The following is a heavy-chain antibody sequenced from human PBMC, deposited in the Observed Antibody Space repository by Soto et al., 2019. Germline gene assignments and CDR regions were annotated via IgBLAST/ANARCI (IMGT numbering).Heavy chain of an antibody. CDR1: GGSFSGYY. D-gene: IGHD5-12*01. CDR2: INHSGST. J-gene: IGHJ4*02. Sequence: SETLSLTCAVYGGSFSGYYWSWIRQPPGKGLEWIGEINHSGSTNYNPSLKSRVTISVDTSKNQFSLKLSSVTAADTAVYYCARGNRYRTDYWGQGTLVTVSS. V-gene: IGHV4-34*01. CDR3: ARGNRYRTDY.